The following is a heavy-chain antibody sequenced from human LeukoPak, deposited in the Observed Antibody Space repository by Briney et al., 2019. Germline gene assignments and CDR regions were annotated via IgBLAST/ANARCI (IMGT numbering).Heavy chain of an antibody. J-gene: IGHJ4*02. CDR3: AKDVVDYGDYVFDY. D-gene: IGHD4-17*01. CDR1: GFTFSSYA. CDR2: ITGSGGST. Sequence: GGSLRLSCAASGFTFSSYAVSWVRQAPGKGLEWVSGITGSGGSTYYADSVKGRFTISRDNSKNTLYLQMNSLRAEDTAVYYCAKDVVDYGDYVFDYWGQGTLVTVSS. V-gene: IGHV3-23*01.